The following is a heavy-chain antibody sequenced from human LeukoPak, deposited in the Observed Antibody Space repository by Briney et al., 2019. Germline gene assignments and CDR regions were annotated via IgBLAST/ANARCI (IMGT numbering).Heavy chain of an antibody. D-gene: IGHD1-1*01. CDR3: ATRQGTGTTLGFDP. J-gene: IGHJ5*02. CDR1: GYTFTGYY. CDR2: INPNSGGT. V-gene: IGHV1-2*02. Sequence: ASVKVSCKASGYTFTGYYMHWVRQAPGQGLEWMGWINPNSGGTNYAQKFQGRVTMTRDTSISTAYMELSRLRSDDTAVYYCATRQGTGTTLGFDPWGQGTLVTVSS.